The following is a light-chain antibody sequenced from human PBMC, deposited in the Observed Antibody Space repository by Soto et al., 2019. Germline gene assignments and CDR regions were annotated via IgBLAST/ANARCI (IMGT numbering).Light chain of an antibody. CDR1: QRISKS. V-gene: IGKV3-20*01. CDR2: DAS. CDR3: QQYGGTPRT. J-gene: IGKJ1*01. Sequence: EIVLTQSPGTLSLSPGERATLSCRASQRISKSLVWYQQKPGQAPRILIYDASTRATGTTDRFRASGSGTVYTPNVIRLQPEDFAVYSCQQYGGTPRTFGQGTKVEI.